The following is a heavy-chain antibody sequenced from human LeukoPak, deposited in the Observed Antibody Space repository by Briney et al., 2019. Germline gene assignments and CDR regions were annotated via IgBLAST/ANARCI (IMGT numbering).Heavy chain of an antibody. V-gene: IGHV4-30-2*01. CDR1: GGSISSGGYS. CDR2: IYHSGST. D-gene: IGHD3-10*01. Sequence: SQTLSLTCAVSGGSISSGGYSWSWIRQPPGKGLEWIGYIYHSGSTYYNPSLKSRVTKSVDRSKNQFSLKLSSVTAADTAVYYCARYYYGSGSYNSVDWFDPWGQGTLVTVSS. J-gene: IGHJ5*02. CDR3: ARYYYGSGSYNSVDWFDP.